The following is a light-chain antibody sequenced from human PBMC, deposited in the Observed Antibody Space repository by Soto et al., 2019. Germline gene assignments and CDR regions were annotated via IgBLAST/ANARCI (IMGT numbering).Light chain of an antibody. J-gene: IGLJ2*01. CDR3: SSYTSSSTLG. CDR1: SRDIGAYKY. CDR2: EVS. Sequence: QSALTQPASVSGSLGQSITISCSGSSRDIGAYKYVSWYQQYPGKAPKLIIFEVSNRPSGVSDRFSGSKSGSTASLTISGLQAEDEADYYCSSYTSSSTLGFGGGTKLTVL. V-gene: IGLV2-14*01.